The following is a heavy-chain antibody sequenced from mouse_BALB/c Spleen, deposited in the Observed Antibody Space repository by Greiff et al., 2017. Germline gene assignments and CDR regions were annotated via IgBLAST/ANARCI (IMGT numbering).Heavy chain of an antibody. Sequence: VQLQQSGAELVRPGTSVKVSCKASGYAFTNYLIEWVKQRPGQGLEWIGVINPGSGGTNYNEKFKGKATLTADKSSSTAYMQLSSLTSDDSAVYFCAGALYYDYDGFAYWGQGTLVTVSA. CDR3: AGALYYDYDGFAY. D-gene: IGHD2-4*01. J-gene: IGHJ3*01. CDR1: GYAFTNYL. V-gene: IGHV1-54*01. CDR2: INPGSGGT.